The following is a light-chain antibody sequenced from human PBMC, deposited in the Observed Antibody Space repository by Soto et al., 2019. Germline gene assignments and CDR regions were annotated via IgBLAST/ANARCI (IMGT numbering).Light chain of an antibody. V-gene: IGKV1-39*01. J-gene: IGKJ4*01. CDR1: QSISNN. CDR3: QQSYSTPPP. CDR2: AAS. Sequence: DIQMTQSPSSLSASVGDRVTITCRASQSISNNLNWYQQKPGKAPKFLIYAASSLQSGVPSRFSGSGSGTDFTLTITSLQPEDFATYSCQQSYSTPPPCGGGTKVEIK.